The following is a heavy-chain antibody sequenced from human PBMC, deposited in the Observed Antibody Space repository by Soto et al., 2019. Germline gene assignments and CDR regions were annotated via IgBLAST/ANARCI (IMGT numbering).Heavy chain of an antibody. CDR2: IDPSDSYT. D-gene: IGHD6-13*01. CDR1: GYSFTSYW. Sequence: GESLKISCKGSGYSFTSYWISWVRQMPGKGLEWMGRIDPSDSYTNYSPSFQGHVTISADKSISTAYLQWSSLKASDTAMYYCASIAAAGYYYYYGMDVWGQGTTVTVSS. J-gene: IGHJ6*02. V-gene: IGHV5-10-1*01. CDR3: ASIAAAGYYYYYGMDV.